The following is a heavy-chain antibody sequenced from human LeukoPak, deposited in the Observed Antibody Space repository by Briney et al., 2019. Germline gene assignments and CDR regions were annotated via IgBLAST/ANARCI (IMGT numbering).Heavy chain of an antibody. J-gene: IGHJ4*02. Sequence: ASVKVSCKASGYTFTSYGISWVRQAPGQGLEWMGWISAYNGNTNYAQKLQGRVTMTTDTSTSTAYMELRSLRSDDTAVYYCARDTGGPYCSSTSCYPYFDYWGRGTLVTVSS. CDR2: ISAYNGNT. CDR1: GYTFTSYG. D-gene: IGHD2-2*01. V-gene: IGHV1-18*01. CDR3: ARDTGGPYCSSTSCYPYFDY.